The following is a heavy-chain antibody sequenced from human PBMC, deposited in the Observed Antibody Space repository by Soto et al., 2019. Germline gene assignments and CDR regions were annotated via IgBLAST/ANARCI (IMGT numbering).Heavy chain of an antibody. Sequence: QVPLVQSGTEVKKPGASVKVSCKASGYTFTSYGISWVRQAPGQGLEWMGWISAYNGNTNYAQKLQGRVTMNTDTSTSTAYRELRSLRSDDTAVYYCASDFSGYGFLVPGFDDWGQGTLVTVAA. J-gene: IGHJ4*02. CDR1: GYTFTSYG. CDR3: ASDFSGYGFLVPGFDD. V-gene: IGHV1-18*01. D-gene: IGHD5-12*01. CDR2: ISAYNGNT.